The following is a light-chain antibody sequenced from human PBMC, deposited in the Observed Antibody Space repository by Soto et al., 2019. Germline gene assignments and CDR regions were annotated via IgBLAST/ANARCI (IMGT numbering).Light chain of an antibody. CDR2: DAS. V-gene: IGKV1-5*01. J-gene: IGKJ2*01. CDR3: QQYNSYPYT. Sequence: DIQMTPSPSTLSASVGDRVTITCRASQSISSWLAWYKQKPGKAPKLLIYDASSLESGVPSRFSGSGSGTEFTLSISSLQPDDFATYYCQQYNSYPYTFGQGTKLEIK. CDR1: QSISSW.